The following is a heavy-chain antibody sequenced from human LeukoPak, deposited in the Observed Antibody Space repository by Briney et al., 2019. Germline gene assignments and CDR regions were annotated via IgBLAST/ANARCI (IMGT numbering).Heavy chain of an antibody. CDR3: ARLSGRDYYFDY. CDR1: GGSISSGSYY. Sequence: SETLSLTCTVSGGSISSGSYYWSWIRQPAGKGLEWIGRMFTTGTINYNPSLKSRVTISLDTSKNQFSLKLSSVTAADTAVYYCARLSGRDYYFDYWGQGTLVTVSS. CDR2: MFTTGTI. D-gene: IGHD4/OR15-4a*01. V-gene: IGHV4-61*02. J-gene: IGHJ4*02.